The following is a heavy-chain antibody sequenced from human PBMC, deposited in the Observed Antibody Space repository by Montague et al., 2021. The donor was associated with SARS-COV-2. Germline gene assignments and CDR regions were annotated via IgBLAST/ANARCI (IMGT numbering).Heavy chain of an antibody. Sequence: TLSLTCTVSGGSISSGGYYWSWIRQHPGDGLGWTGFIYNGGSNHTSPSLKGRVTILLDTSENQSSLNLSSVTAADTAVYFCARGFGNLVGGDHLDFWGQGTLVTVSS. J-gene: IGHJ4*02. D-gene: IGHD3-10*01. CDR1: GGSISSGGYY. CDR2: IYNGGSN. CDR3: ARGFGNLVGGDHLDF. V-gene: IGHV4-31*03.